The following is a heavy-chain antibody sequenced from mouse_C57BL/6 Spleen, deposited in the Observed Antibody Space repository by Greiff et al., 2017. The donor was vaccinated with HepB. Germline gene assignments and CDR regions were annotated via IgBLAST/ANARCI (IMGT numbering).Heavy chain of an antibody. CDR3: ARGGYGSRYGYFDV. J-gene: IGHJ1*03. D-gene: IGHD1-1*01. CDR2: INPNNGGT. V-gene: IGHV1-18*01. Sequence: EVQLQQSGPELVKPGASVKIPCKASGYTFTDYNMDWVKQSHGKSLEWIGDINPNNGGTIYNQKFKGKATLTVDKSSSTAYMELRSLTSEDTAVYYCARGGYGSRYGYFDVWGTGTTVTVSS. CDR1: GYTFTDYN.